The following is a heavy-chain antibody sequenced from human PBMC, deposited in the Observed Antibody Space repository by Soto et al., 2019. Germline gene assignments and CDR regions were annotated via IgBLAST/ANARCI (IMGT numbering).Heavy chain of an antibody. D-gene: IGHD2-2*01. CDR2: IKQDGSEK. J-gene: IGHJ6*03. Sequence: GGSLRLSCAASGFTFSSYWMSWVRQAPGKGLEWVANIKQDGSEKYYVDSVKGRFTISRDNAKNSLYLQMNSLRAEDTAVYYCARAIVVVPAAPNEYYYYYYMDVWGKGTTVTVSS. CDR3: ARAIVVVPAAPNEYYYYYYMDV. CDR1: GFTFSSYW. V-gene: IGHV3-7*04.